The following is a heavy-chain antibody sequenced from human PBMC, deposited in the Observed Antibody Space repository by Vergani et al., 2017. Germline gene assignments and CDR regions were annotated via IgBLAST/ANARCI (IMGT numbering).Heavy chain of an antibody. Sequence: QVQLQESGPGLVKPSETLSLTCAVSGYSISSGYYWGWIRQPPGKGLEWIESIYHSGSTYYNPSLKSRVTISVDTSKNQFSLKLSSVTAADTAVYYCARQGVVAADYYYGMDVWGQGTTVTVSS. D-gene: IGHD2-15*01. CDR2: IYHSGST. CDR3: ARQGVVAADYYYGMDV. V-gene: IGHV4-38-2*01. CDR1: GYSISSGYY. J-gene: IGHJ6*02.